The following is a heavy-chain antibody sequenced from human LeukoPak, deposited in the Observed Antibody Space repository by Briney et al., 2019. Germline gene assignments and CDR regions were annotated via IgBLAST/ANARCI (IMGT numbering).Heavy chain of an antibody. D-gene: IGHD2-2*01. Sequence: GASVKVSCKASGGTFSSYAISWVRQAPGQGLEWMGGIIPIFGTANYAQKFQGRVTITADESTSTAYMELSSLGSEDTAVYYCARDRGYCSSTSCYLNYYYGMDAWGKGTTVTVSS. V-gene: IGHV1-69*13. CDR3: ARDRGYCSSTSCYLNYYYGMDA. CDR2: IIPIFGTA. J-gene: IGHJ6*04. CDR1: GGTFSSYA.